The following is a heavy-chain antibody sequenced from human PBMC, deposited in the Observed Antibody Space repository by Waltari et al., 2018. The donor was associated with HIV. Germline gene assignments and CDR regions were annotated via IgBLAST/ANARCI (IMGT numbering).Heavy chain of an antibody. CDR3: ARDLAVFGVVAPSYGMDV. D-gene: IGHD3-3*01. CDR2: YSPLLRTT. CDR1: GGSFGNTV. J-gene: IGHJ6*02. V-gene: IGHV1-69*13. Sequence: QVQLVQSGAEVKTPGSSVKVSCKVSGGSFGNTVITWLRQATGHGLEWMGGYSPLLRTTKVAQKFEGRVTIAADDSTSTVYVEVSSLRYEDTALYYCARDLAVFGVVAPSYGMDVWGQGTTVTVSS.